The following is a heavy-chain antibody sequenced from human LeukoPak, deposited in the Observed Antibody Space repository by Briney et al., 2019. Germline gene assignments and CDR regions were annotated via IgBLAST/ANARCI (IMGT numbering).Heavy chain of an antibody. CDR2: ISAYNGNT. Sequence: ASVKVSCKASGYTFTSYGISWVRQAPGQGLEWMGWISAYNGNTNYAQKLQGRVTMTTDTSTSTAYMELRSLRSDDTAVYYCAREDTAMVTSAFDIWGQGTMVTVSS. CDR1: GYTFTSYG. CDR3: AREDTAMVTSAFDI. V-gene: IGHV1-18*01. J-gene: IGHJ3*02. D-gene: IGHD5-18*01.